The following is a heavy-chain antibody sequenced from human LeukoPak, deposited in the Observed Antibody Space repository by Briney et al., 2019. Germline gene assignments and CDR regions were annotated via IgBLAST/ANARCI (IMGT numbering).Heavy chain of an antibody. V-gene: IGHV4-59*01. J-gene: IGHJ3*02. CDR3: ASTRYCSSTSCSYDAFDI. CDR1: GGSISNDY. D-gene: IGHD2-2*01. CDR2: IYYSGST. Sequence: SETLSLTCTVSGGSISNDYWSWIRQPPGKGLEWIGYIYYSGSTNYNPSLKSRVTISVDTPKNQFSLKLSSVAAADTAVYYCASTRYCSSTSCSYDAFDIWGQGTMVTVSS.